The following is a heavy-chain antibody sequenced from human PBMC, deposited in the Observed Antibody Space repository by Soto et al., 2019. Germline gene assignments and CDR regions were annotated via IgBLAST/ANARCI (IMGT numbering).Heavy chain of an antibody. J-gene: IGHJ4*02. D-gene: IGHD5-18*01. CDR2: MNHDGSEI. Sequence: EVQLVESGGGLVQPGGSLRLSCAASGFTFSSYWMSWVRQAPGKGLEWVANMNHDGSEIYYVDSVKGRFTISRDNAQNSVYLEMNSLRAEDTAIYDCARQYTYGRVWGQGTLVTVSS. V-gene: IGHV3-7*01. CDR1: GFTFSSYW. CDR3: ARQYTYGRV.